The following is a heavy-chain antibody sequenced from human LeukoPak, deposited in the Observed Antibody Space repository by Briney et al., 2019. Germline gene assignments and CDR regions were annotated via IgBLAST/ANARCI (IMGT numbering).Heavy chain of an antibody. CDR1: GGSISSYY. J-gene: IGHJ6*03. CDR3: ARDSYYYYYYWTS. Sequence: PSETLSLTCTVSGGSISSYYWSWIRQPPGKGLEWIGYIYYSGSTNYNPSLKSRVTMSVDTSKNQFSLKLSSVTAADTAVYYCARDSYYYYYYWTSGAKGPRSPSP. V-gene: IGHV4-59*12. CDR2: IYYSGST.